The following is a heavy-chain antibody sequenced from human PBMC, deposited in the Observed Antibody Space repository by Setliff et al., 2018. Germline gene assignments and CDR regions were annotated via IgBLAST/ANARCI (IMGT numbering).Heavy chain of an antibody. J-gene: IGHJ4*02. D-gene: IGHD6-13*01. V-gene: IGHV3-23*03. CDR3: TKEYVSRSSLSLDH. CDR2: IYSGDRNT. Sequence: PGGSLRLSCAASGFTFSTYAMSWVRQAPGKGLEWVSTIYSGDRNTFYTDSVKGRFTTSRDNSRSMLYLQMDSLRAEDTALYYCTKEYVSRSSLSLDHWGQGTLVTVSS. CDR1: GFTFSTYA.